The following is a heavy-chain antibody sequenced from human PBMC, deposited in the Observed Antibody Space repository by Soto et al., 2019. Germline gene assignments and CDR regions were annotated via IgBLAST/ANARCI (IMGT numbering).Heavy chain of an antibody. J-gene: IGHJ5*02. CDR3: ARSSGGNFGIIIEGTNWFAP. CDR1: GYTFTSYG. Sequence: ASVKVSCKTSGYTFTSYGISWVRQAPGQGLEWMGWISAYSGGTNYAQKFQGRVTMTRDTSTSTVYMELSSLRSEDMAVYYCARSSGGNFGIIIEGTNWFAPWGQGTLVTVSS. CDR2: ISAYSGGT. V-gene: IGHV1-18*03. D-gene: IGHD1-26*01.